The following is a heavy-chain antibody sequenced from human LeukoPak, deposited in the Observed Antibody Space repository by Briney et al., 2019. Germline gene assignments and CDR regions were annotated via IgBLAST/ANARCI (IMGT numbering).Heavy chain of an antibody. Sequence: PGGFRRLSCAASGFTFSSYGMHWVRQAPGKGLEWVAFIRYDGSNKYYADSVKGRFTISRDNSKNTLYLQMNSLRAEDTAVYYCAKVLVGAANFDYWGQGTLVTVSS. CDR1: GFTFSSYG. CDR2: IRYDGSNK. J-gene: IGHJ4*02. D-gene: IGHD1-26*01. V-gene: IGHV3-30*02. CDR3: AKVLVGAANFDY.